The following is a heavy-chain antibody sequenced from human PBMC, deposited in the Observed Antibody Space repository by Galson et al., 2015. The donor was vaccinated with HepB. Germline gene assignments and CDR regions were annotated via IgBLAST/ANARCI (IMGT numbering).Heavy chain of an antibody. V-gene: IGHV4-59*01. CDR2: IYYSGST. CDR3: ASQTYYYSGMDV. J-gene: IGHJ6*02. Sequence: ETLSLTCTVSGGSISSSFWSWIRQPPGKGLEWIGYIYYSGSTSYNPSLKSRVTMSVDTSKNQFSLNLSSVTAADTAVYYCASQTYYYSGMDVWGPGTLVTVSS. CDR1: GGSISSSF.